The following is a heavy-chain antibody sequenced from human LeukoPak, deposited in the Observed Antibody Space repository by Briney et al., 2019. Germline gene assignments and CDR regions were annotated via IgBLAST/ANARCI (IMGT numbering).Heavy chain of an antibody. Sequence: GGSLRLSCAASGFSFSNYYMLWVRQAPGVGLVSVSRISSDGATTIYADSVKGRFTTSRDNAKNTLYLQMNSLRAEDTAAYYCAGYYDSSGYYYRAWGQGTLVTVSS. CDR2: ISSDGATT. V-gene: IGHV3-74*01. CDR1: GFSFSNYY. CDR3: AGYYDSSGYYYRA. J-gene: IGHJ5*02. D-gene: IGHD3-22*01.